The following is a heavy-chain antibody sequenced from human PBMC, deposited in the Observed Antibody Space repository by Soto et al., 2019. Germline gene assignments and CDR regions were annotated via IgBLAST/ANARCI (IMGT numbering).Heavy chain of an antibody. D-gene: IGHD3-10*01. CDR3: ARPHEFGPYYFDY. Sequence: EVQLVESGGGLVQPGGSLRLSCAASGFTFSSYWMHWVRQAPGKGLVWVSRINSDVSSTSYADSVKGRFTISRDNAKSLLYLRMNSLRAEDTAVYYCARPHEFGPYYFDYWGQGTLVTVAS. CDR1: GFTFSSYW. V-gene: IGHV3-74*01. J-gene: IGHJ4*02. CDR2: INSDVSST.